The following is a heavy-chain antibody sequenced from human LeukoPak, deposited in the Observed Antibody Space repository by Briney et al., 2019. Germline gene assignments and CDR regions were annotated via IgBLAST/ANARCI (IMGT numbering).Heavy chain of an antibody. Sequence: SETLSLTCTVSGGSISSYYWSWIRQPPGKGLEWIGYIYYSGSTNYNPSLKSRVTISVDTSKNQFSLKLSSVTAEDTAVYYCARDFFSSSPPADYWGQGTLVTVSS. CDR3: ARDFFSSSPPADY. CDR1: GGSISSYY. J-gene: IGHJ4*02. CDR2: IYYSGST. V-gene: IGHV4-59*01. D-gene: IGHD2-2*01.